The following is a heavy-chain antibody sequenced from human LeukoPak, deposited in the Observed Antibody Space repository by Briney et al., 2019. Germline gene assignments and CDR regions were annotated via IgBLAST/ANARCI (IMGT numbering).Heavy chain of an antibody. D-gene: IGHD5-18*01. V-gene: IGHV4-31*03. Sequence: SQTLSLTCTVSGGSINNGGYYWSWIRQHPGKGLEWIGYIYYSGSSYYNPSLKSRVTISVDTSKDQFSLKLSSVTVADTAVYYCARVAGYSYGPPDYYYGMDVWGQGTTVTVSS. CDR3: ARVAGYSYGPPDYYYGMDV. J-gene: IGHJ6*02. CDR2: IYYSGSS. CDR1: GGSINNGGYY.